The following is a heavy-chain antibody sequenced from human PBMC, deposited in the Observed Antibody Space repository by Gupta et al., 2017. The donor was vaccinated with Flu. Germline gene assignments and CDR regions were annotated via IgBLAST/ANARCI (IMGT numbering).Heavy chain of an antibody. D-gene: IGHD1-1*01. CDR3: ARGGKEGEDNFGTEIDAFDI. J-gene: IGHJ3*02. Sequence: QVHLVESGGRVVQPGRSLRLSCAASGFSFGSYGMHWVRQVPGKGLEWVAVIWFDGSNKYYADSMKGRFTISRDNPKDTLYLQVNSLRAEDTAVYYCARGGKEGEDNFGTEIDAFDIWGQGTKGTVS. CDR2: IWFDGSNK. CDR1: GFSFGSYG. V-gene: IGHV3-33*01.